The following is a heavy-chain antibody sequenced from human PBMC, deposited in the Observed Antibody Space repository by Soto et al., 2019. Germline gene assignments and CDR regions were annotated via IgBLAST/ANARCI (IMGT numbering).Heavy chain of an antibody. CDR2: ISSSGSTI. CDR3: ARDSVSSSWNDY. J-gene: IGHJ4*02. Sequence: GSLRLSCAASGFTFSDYYMSWIRQAPGKGLEWVSYISSSGSTIYYADSVKGRFTISRDNAKNSLYLQMNSLRAEDTAVYYCARDSVSSSWNDYWGQGTLVTVSS. CDR1: GFTFSDYY. V-gene: IGHV3-11*01. D-gene: IGHD6-13*01.